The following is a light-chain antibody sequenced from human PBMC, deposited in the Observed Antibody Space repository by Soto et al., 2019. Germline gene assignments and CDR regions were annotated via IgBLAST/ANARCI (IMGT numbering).Light chain of an antibody. Sequence: DIQMTQSPSTLSASAGDRVTITFRASQSISSWLAWYQQKPGKAPKLLIYDASSLESGVPSRFSGSGSGTEFTLTISSLQPDDFATYYCQQYNSYSPTFGQGTKVDIK. J-gene: IGKJ1*01. V-gene: IGKV1-5*01. CDR1: QSISSW. CDR2: DAS. CDR3: QQYNSYSPT.